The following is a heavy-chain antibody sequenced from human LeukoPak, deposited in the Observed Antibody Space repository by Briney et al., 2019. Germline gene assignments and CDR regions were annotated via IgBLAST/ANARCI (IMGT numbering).Heavy chain of an antibody. D-gene: IGHD3-10*02. CDR2: ISYDGSNK. CDR1: GFTFSSYA. CDR3: AELGITMIGGV. V-gene: IGHV3-30*04. J-gene: IGHJ6*04. Sequence: PWGSLRLSCAASGFTFSSYAMHWVGQAPGKGLEWVAVISYDGSNKYYADSVKGRFTISRDNAKNSLYLQMNSLRAEDTAVYYCAELGITMIGGVWGKGTTVTISS.